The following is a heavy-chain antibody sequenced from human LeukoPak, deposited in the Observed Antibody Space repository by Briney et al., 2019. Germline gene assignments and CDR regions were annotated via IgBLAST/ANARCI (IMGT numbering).Heavy chain of an antibody. V-gene: IGHV4-31*03. J-gene: IGHJ4*02. CDR1: GGSISSGGYY. Sequence: SETLSLTCTVSGGSISSGGYYWSWIRQHPGKGLEWIGYIYYSGSTYYNPSLKSRVTISVDTSKNQFSLKLSSVTAADTAVYYCARGYLLTGYSYFDYWGQGTLVTVSS. CDR2: IYYSGST. D-gene: IGHD3-9*01. CDR3: ARGYLLTGYSYFDY.